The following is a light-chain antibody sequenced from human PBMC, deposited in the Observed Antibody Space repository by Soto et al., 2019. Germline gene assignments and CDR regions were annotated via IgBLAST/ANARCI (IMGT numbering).Light chain of an antibody. V-gene: IGLV1-40*01. Sequence: QSVLTQPPSVSGAPGQRVTISCTGTSSNIGAGYYVHWYQQLPGTAPKLLIYGNSNRPSGVPDRFSGSKSGTSAALAITGLQADDEADYYYQSYDSSVTPRVFGTGTKVTVL. CDR3: QSYDSSVTPRV. CDR1: SSNIGAGYY. J-gene: IGLJ1*01. CDR2: GNS.